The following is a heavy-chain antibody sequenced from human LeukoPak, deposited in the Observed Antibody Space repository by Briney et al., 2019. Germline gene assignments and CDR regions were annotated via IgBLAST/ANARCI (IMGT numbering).Heavy chain of an antibody. Sequence: ASVKVSCKASGYTFPSYGISWVRQAPGQGLEWMGWISAYNGNTNYAQQLQGRVTMTTDTSTSTAYMEVRSLRSDDTAIYYCARGQGGDCSSTYCLMADDWGQGTLVTVSS. V-gene: IGHV1-18*01. J-gene: IGHJ4*02. CDR2: ISAYNGNT. CDR1: GYTFPSYG. D-gene: IGHD2-2*01. CDR3: ARGQGGDCSSTYCLMADD.